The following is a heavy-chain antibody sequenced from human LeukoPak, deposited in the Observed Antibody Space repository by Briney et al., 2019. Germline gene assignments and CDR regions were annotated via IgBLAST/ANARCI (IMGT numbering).Heavy chain of an antibody. CDR2: ISAYNGNT. Sequence: GASVKVSCKASGYTFTGYYIHWVRQAPGQGLEWMGWISAYNGNTNYAQKLQGRVTMTTDTSTSTAYMELRSLRSDDTAVYYCARVGAMVDAFDIWGQGTMVTVSS. V-gene: IGHV1-18*04. CDR1: GYTFTGYY. J-gene: IGHJ3*02. D-gene: IGHD1-26*01. CDR3: ARVGAMVDAFDI.